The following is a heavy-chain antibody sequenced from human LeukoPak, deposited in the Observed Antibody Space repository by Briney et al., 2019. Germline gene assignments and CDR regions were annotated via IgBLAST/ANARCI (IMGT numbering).Heavy chain of an antibody. CDR2: IIPIFGTA. Sequence: GASVNVSCKASGGTFSSYAISWVRPAPGQGLEWMGGIIPIFGTANYAQKFQGRVTITADESTSTAYMELSSLRSEDTAVYYCASLDILTGRNFDYWGQGTLVTVSS. V-gene: IGHV1-69*13. J-gene: IGHJ4*02. CDR3: ASLDILTGRNFDY. D-gene: IGHD3-9*01. CDR1: GGTFSSYA.